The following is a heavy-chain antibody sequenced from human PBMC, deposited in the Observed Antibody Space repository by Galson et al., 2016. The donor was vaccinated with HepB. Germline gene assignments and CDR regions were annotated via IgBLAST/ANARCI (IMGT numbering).Heavy chain of an antibody. V-gene: IGHV3-66*01. CDR1: GFTVSSNY. Sequence: SLRLSCAASGFTVSSNYMTWIRQAPGKGLEWVSVIYPGDHTYYGDSVKGRFTISRDNSKNTLYLQMNSLRVEDTAVYYCASNSGYSSSWYDYWGQGTLVTVSS. J-gene: IGHJ4*02. D-gene: IGHD2-15*01. CDR3: ASNSGYSSSWYDY. CDR2: IYPGDHT.